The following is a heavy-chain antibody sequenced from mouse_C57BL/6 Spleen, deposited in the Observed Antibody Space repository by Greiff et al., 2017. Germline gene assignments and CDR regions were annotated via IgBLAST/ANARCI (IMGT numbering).Heavy chain of an antibody. CDR2: IDPSDSYT. Sequence: VKLQQPGAELVKPGASVKLSCKASGYTFTSYWMQWVKQRPGQGLEWIGEIDPSDSYTNYNQKFKGKATLTVDTSSSTAYMQLSSLTSEDSAVYYCARAEVTHYAMDYWGQGTSVTVSS. CDR1: GYTFTSYW. V-gene: IGHV1-50*01. CDR3: ARAEVTHYAMDY. J-gene: IGHJ4*01. D-gene: IGHD2-2*01.